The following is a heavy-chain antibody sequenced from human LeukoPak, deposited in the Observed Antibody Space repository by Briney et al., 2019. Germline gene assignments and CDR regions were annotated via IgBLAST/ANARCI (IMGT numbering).Heavy chain of an antibody. D-gene: IGHD7-27*01. Sequence: PSETLSLTCAVYGGSFSGYDWSWIRQPLGKGLEWIGEINHSGSTNYNPSLKSRVTISVDTSKNQFSLKLSSVTAADTAVYYCARGKEENWGTPLFDYWGQGTLVTVSS. CDR2: INHSGST. CDR1: GGSFSGYD. J-gene: IGHJ4*02. CDR3: ARGKEENWGTPLFDY. V-gene: IGHV4-34*01.